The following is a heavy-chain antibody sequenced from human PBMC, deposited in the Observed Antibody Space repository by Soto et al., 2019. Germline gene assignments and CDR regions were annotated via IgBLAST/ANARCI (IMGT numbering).Heavy chain of an antibody. CDR1: GGSITSYY. Sequence: QVQLQESGPGLVKPSETLSLTCTVSGGSITSYYWSWIRQPPGKGLEWLAYMYYSGKTNYNPSLKSRVTISVDTSKTQFSLKLTAVNAADTAVYYCATFSLSSGKNFWGQGTLVTVSS. V-gene: IGHV4-59*01. J-gene: IGHJ4*02. CDR3: ATFSLSSGKNF. D-gene: IGHD1-1*01. CDR2: MYYSGKT.